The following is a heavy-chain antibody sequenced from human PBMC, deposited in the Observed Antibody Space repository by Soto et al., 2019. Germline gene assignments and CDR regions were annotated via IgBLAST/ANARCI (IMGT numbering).Heavy chain of an antibody. J-gene: IGHJ4*02. Sequence: QVQLQESGPGLVKPSGTLSLTCAVSGGSISSSNWWSWVRQPPGKGLEWIGEIYHSGSTNYNPSLTSRVTISVDKSKNQFSLKPSSVTAADTAVYYCAREVYGDSYYFDYWGQGTLVTVSS. D-gene: IGHD4-17*01. V-gene: IGHV4-4*02. CDR3: AREVYGDSYYFDY. CDR1: GGSISSSNW. CDR2: IYHSGST.